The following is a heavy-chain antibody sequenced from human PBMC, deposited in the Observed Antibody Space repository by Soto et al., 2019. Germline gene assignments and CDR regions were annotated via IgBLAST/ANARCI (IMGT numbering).Heavy chain of an antibody. D-gene: IGHD3-22*01. Sequence: SVKVSCKASGGTFSSYAISWVRQAPGQGLEWMGGIIPIFGTANYAQKFQGRVTITADESTSTAYMELSSLRSEDTAVYYCARDDGGHDSSGYFFDDWGQGTLVTVSS. J-gene: IGHJ4*02. CDR1: GGTFSSYA. V-gene: IGHV1-69*13. CDR3: ARDDGGHDSSGYFFDD. CDR2: IIPIFGTA.